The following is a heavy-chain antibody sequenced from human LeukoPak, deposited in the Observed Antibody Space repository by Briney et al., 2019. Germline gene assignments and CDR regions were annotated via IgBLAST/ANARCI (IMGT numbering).Heavy chain of an antibody. CDR3: ARQPLVRDCGGDCEFDY. CDR1: GYSFSNYW. J-gene: IGHJ4*02. CDR2: IYPGDSNT. Sequence: GESLKISCKGSGYSFSNYWIGWVRQMPGKGLEWMGIIYPGDSNTRYSPSFQGQVTISSDKSISTAYLHWTSLKASDTAIYYCARQPLVRDCGGDCEFDYWGQGTRVSVSS. V-gene: IGHV5-51*01. D-gene: IGHD2-21*02.